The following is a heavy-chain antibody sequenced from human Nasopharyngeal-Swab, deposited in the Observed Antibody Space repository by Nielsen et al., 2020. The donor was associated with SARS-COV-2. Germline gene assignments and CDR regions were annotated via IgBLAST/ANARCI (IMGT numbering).Heavy chain of an antibody. V-gene: IGHV3-30*03. J-gene: IGHJ4*02. CDR3: ARHQGSSGWFFFDF. CDR1: GFTFSSSG. Sequence: GESLKISCAASGFTFSSSGMDWVRQAPGKGLEWVAVISYDGSNEYYGDSVKGRFTISRDDSRTTLYLQMNSLRAEDTAVYYCARHQGSSGWFFFDFWGQGTLVTVSS. D-gene: IGHD6-19*01. CDR2: ISYDGSNE.